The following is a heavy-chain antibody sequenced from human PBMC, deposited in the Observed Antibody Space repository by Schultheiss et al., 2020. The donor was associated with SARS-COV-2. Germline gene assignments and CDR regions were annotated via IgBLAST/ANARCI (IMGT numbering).Heavy chain of an antibody. D-gene: IGHD4-17*01. CDR2: ISGRNTDP. Sequence: GGSLRLSCAASGFRFTDYYMGWIRQAPGKGLEWVSYISGRNTDPNYADSVKGRFTISRDNAKNSVYLQMNSLRDEDTAVYYCARAVTTFLDYWGQGTLVTVSS. CDR3: ARAVTTFLDY. CDR1: GFRFTDYY. V-gene: IGHV3-11*06. J-gene: IGHJ4*02.